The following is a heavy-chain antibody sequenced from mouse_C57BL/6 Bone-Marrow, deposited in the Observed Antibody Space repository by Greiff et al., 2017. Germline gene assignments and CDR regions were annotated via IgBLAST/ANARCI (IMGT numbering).Heavy chain of an antibody. CDR2: YPGSGNTN. Sequence: VQLQQSGPELVKPGASVKLSCKASGYTFTDYYMHWVKQKPGKGLEWIGEIYPGSGNTNYNEKFKGKATLTADTSSSTAYMQLSSLTSEDSAVYFCASYYDDGTGFAYWGQGTMLTVSA. D-gene: IGHD2-4*01. CDR3: SYYDDGTGFAY. CDR1: YTFTDYYM. J-gene: IGHJ3*01. V-gene: IGHV1-83*01.